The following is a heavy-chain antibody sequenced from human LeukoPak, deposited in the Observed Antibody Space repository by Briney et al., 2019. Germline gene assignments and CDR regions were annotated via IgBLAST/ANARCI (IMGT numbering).Heavy chain of an antibody. D-gene: IGHD1-26*01. CDR3: ARDNSVGDNAWWFDP. V-gene: IGHV1-46*01. CDR1: GYSFSTHW. Sequence: ASVKVSCKASGYSFSTHWMHWVRQAPGQGLEWMGIINPSGGSTSYAQKFQGRVTMTRDMSTSTDYMELSSLRSEDTAIYYCARDNSVGDNAWWFDPWGQGTLVTVSS. J-gene: IGHJ5*02. CDR2: INPSGGST.